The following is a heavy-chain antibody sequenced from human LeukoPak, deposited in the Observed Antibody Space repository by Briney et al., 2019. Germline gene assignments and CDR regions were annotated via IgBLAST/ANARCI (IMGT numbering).Heavy chain of an antibody. Sequence: PGGSLRLSCAASGFTASSNYMSWVRQAPGKGLEWVSVIYSGGSTYYADSVKGRFTISRDNSKNTLYLQMNSLRAEDTAVYYCARVGWYSSSWFFDYWGQGTLVTVSS. V-gene: IGHV3-53*01. J-gene: IGHJ4*02. CDR2: IYSGGST. CDR3: ARVGWYSSSWFFDY. CDR1: GFTASSNY. D-gene: IGHD6-13*01.